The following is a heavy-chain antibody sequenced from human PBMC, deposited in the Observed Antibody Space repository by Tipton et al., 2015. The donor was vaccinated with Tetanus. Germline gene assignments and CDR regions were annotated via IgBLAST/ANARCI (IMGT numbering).Heavy chain of an antibody. CDR2: ISHSATT. CDR3: ARHVGGYGSPPHDL. J-gene: IGHJ5*02. CDR1: GGSISTKTYY. Sequence: TLSLTCFVSGGSISTKTYYWGWIRQTPGKGLEWIASISHSATTFYNPSLKSRVTMSVDPSKNQFSVRLSSVTAADTGVYYCARHVGGYGSPPHDLRGQGTLVTVSS. V-gene: IGHV4-39*01. D-gene: IGHD3-10*01.